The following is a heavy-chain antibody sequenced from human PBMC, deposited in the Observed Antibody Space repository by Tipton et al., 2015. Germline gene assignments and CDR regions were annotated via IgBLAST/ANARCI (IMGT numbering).Heavy chain of an antibody. CDR1: GDSVTSNNYF. V-gene: IGHV4-61*01. Sequence: TLSLTCSVSGDSVTSNNYFWSWIRQPPGKGLEWIGYIFHSGSTSYNPSLRSRVFISIDTSKNQFSLKLNSVTAADTAVYYCARVKVATMLYYFDYWGQGTLVTVSS. J-gene: IGHJ4*02. D-gene: IGHD5-12*01. CDR3: ARVKVATMLYYFDY. CDR2: IFHSGST.